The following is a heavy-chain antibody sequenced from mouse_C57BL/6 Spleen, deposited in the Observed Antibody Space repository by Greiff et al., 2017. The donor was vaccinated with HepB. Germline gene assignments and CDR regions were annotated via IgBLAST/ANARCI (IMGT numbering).Heavy chain of an antibody. CDR3: ATYDGYSFFDY. D-gene: IGHD2-3*01. CDR2: IDPSDSYT. CDR1: GYTFTSYW. J-gene: IGHJ2*01. Sequence: VKLQQPGAELVMPGASVKLSCKASGYTFTSYWMHWVKQRPGQGLEWIGEIDPSDSYTNYNQKFKGKSTLTVDKSSSTAYMQLSSLTSEDSAVYYCATYDGYSFFDYWGQGTTLTVSS. V-gene: IGHV1-69*01.